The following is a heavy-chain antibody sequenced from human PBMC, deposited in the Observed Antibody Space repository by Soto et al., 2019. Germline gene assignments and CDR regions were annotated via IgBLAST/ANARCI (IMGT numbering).Heavy chain of an antibody. Sequence: XVALRLSCAASGFTFSSYCMHWVRQAPGKGLEWVAVICYDVSNNYYTDSVKGRFNSSRNNSKNTLYLQMNRLRAEDTAVYYGARDLNIVVPAGIQGQYYYYGMDVCGQGTTVTVSS. D-gene: IGHD2-2*01. CDR2: ICYDVSNN. J-gene: IGHJ6*02. CDR3: ARDLNIVVPAGIQGQYYYYGMDV. V-gene: IGHV3-33*01. CDR1: GFTFSSYC.